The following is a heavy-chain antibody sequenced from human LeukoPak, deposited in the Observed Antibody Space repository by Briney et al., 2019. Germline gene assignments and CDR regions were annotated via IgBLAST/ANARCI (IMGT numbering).Heavy chain of an antibody. CDR1: GGSFSGYY. D-gene: IGHD6-13*01. V-gene: IGHV4-34*01. CDR2: INHSGST. CDR3: ARTTLPGIAAAGPVFDY. J-gene: IGHJ4*02. Sequence: PSETLSLTCAVYGGSFSGYYWSWIRQPPGKGLEWIGEINHSGSTNYNPSLKSRVTISVDTSKNQFFLNLSSVTAADTAVYYCARTTLPGIAAAGPVFDYWGQGTLVTVSS.